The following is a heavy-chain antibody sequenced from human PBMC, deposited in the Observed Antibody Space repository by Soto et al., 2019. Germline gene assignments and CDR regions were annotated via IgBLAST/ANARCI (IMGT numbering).Heavy chain of an antibody. CDR1: GYTFTVYY. D-gene: IGHD2-15*01. Sequence: GASVKVSCKASGYTFTVYYMDWVRQAPGQGLEWMGWINPNSGGTNYAQKFQGWVTMTRDTSISTAYMELSRLRSDDTAVYYYARYAPYCSGGSCYPDAFDIWGQGTMVTVSS. CDR3: ARYAPYCSGGSCYPDAFDI. V-gene: IGHV1-2*04. J-gene: IGHJ3*02. CDR2: INPNSGGT.